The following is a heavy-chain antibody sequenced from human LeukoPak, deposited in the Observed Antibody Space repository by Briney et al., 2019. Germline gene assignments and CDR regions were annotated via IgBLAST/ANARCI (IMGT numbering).Heavy chain of an antibody. J-gene: IGHJ6*03. CDR1: GGSISSYY. Sequence: RASETLSLTCTVSGGSISSYYWSWIRQPPGKGLEWIGYIYYSGSTNYNPSLKSRVTISVDTSKNQFSLKLSSVTAADTAVYYCARGRSAKSHFMDIWGKGTTVTVSS. CDR3: ARGRSAKSHFMDI. CDR2: IYYSGST. V-gene: IGHV4-59*01. D-gene: IGHD3-10*01.